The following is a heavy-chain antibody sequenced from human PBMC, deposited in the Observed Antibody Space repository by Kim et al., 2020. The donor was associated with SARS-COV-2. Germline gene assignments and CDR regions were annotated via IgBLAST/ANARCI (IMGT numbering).Heavy chain of an antibody. CDR1: GGSISSSSYY. V-gene: IGHV4-39*01. D-gene: IGHD3-22*01. Sequence: SETLSLTCTVSGGSISSSSYYWGWIRQPPGKGLEWIGSIYYSGSTYYNPSLKSRVTISVDTSKNQFSLKLSSVTAADTAVYYCARQSGITMIVVVTRGY. CDR3: ARQSGITMIVVVTRGY. J-gene: IGHJ2*01. CDR2: IYYSGST.